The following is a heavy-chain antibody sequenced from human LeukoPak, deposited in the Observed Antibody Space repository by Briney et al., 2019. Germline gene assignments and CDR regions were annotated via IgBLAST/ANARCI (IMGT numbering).Heavy chain of an antibody. CDR2: IYYSGST. CDR1: GGSISSSSYY. D-gene: IGHD2-2*01. Sequence: SETLSLTCTVSGGSISSSSYYWGWIRQPPGKGLEWIGSIYYSGSTYYNPSLKSRVTISVDTSKNQFSLKLSSVTAADTAVYYCAGGETAAGAFDIWGQGTMVTVSS. CDR3: AGGETAAGAFDI. V-gene: IGHV4-39*07. J-gene: IGHJ3*02.